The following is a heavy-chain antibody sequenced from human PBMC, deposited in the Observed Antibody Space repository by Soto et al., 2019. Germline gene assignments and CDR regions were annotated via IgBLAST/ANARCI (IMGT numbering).Heavy chain of an antibody. D-gene: IGHD1-7*01. CDR3: ARDSAITGTPHDS. V-gene: IGHV3-53*01. J-gene: IGHJ4*02. CDR2: IYSGGST. Sequence: GGSLRLSCAASGFTVSSNYMSWVRQAPGKGLEWVSVIYSGGSTYYADSVKGRFTISGDNAKNLLFLQMNSLRAEDTAVYYCARDSAITGTPHDSWGQGTLVTVSS. CDR1: GFTVSSNY.